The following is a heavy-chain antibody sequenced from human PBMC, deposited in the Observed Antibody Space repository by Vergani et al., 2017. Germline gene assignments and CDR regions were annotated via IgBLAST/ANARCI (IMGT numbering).Heavy chain of an antibody. D-gene: IGHD2-21*01. CDR3: ARKVIMGFDY. CDR1: GFTFSSYS. V-gene: IGHV3-48*01. J-gene: IGHJ4*02. Sequence: VQLVESGGGVVQPGRSLRLSCAASGFTFSSYSMNWVRQAPGKGLEWVSYISSSSSTIYYADSVKGRFTISRDNAKNSLYLQMNSLRAEDTAVYYCARKVIMGFDYWGQGTLVTVSS. CDR2: ISSSSSTI.